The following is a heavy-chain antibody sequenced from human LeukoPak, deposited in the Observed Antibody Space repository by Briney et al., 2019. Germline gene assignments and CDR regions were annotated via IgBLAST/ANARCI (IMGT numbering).Heavy chain of an antibody. CDR2: IDYSGST. Sequence: SETLSLTWTVSGGSISSSSYYWGWIRQPPGEGLEWIGSIDYSGSTYYNPSRKGRVTTSVDTSKNQFSLKLRSVTAADTAVYYCARSYYYASGSYYPPNYWGQGTLVTVSS. CDR1: GGSISSSSYY. D-gene: IGHD3-10*01. J-gene: IGHJ4*02. V-gene: IGHV4-39*01. CDR3: ARSYYYASGSYYPPNY.